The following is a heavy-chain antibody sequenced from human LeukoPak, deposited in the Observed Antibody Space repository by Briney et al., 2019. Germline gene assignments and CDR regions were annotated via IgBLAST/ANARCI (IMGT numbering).Heavy chain of an antibody. CDR1: RFTFSSYA. CDR3: AKVERGYSYGYGEDYMDV. J-gene: IGHJ6*03. D-gene: IGHD5-18*01. CDR2: ISYDGSNK. Sequence: GRSLRLSCAASRFTFSSYAMHWVRQAPGKGLEWVAVISYDGSNKYYADSVKGRFTISRDNSKNTLYLQMSSLRAEDTAVYYCAKVERGYSYGYGEDYMDVWGKGTTVTISS. V-gene: IGHV3-30*04.